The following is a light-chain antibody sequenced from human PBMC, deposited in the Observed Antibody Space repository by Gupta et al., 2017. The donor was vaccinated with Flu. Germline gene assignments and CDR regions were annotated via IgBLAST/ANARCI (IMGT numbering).Light chain of an antibody. CDR2: YKSDSDK. CDR3: MIWHSSVGV. CDR1: SGINVGTYR. V-gene: IGLV5-45*03. Sequence: QAVLTQPSSLSASPGASASLTYTLRSGINVGTYRIYWYQQKPGSPPQYLLRYKSDSDKQQGSGVPSRFSGSKDASANAGILLISGLQSEDEADYYCMIWHSSVGVFGGGTKLTVL. J-gene: IGLJ3*02.